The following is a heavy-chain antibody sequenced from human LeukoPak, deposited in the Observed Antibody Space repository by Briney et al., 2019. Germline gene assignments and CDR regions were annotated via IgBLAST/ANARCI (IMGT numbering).Heavy chain of an antibody. CDR3: ARDSWGSGSYYKFLSHPKKVNWFDP. V-gene: IGHV1-2*02. D-gene: IGHD3-10*01. Sequence: ASVKVSCKASGYTFTGYYMHWVRQAPGQGLEWMGWINPNSGGTNYAQKFQGRVTMTRDTSISTAYMELSRLRSDDTAVYYCARDSWGSGSYYKFLSHPKKVNWFDPWGQGTLVTVSS. CDR2: INPNSGGT. CDR1: GYTFTGYY. J-gene: IGHJ5*02.